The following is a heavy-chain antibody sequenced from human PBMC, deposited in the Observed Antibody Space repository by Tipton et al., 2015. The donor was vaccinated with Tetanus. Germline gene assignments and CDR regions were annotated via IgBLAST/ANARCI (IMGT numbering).Heavy chain of an antibody. D-gene: IGHD1-26*01. J-gene: IGHJ4*02. Sequence: TLSLTCTVSGGSMSSGGYYWSWIRQHPGKGLEWIGDIYYSGSTYYNPSLKSRVTISVDTSKNQFSLKLNSVTAADTAVYYCARDQARGARGWNYFDYWGQGTLVTVSS. CDR2: IYYSGST. CDR1: GGSMSSGGYY. CDR3: ARDQARGARGWNYFDY. V-gene: IGHV4-31*03.